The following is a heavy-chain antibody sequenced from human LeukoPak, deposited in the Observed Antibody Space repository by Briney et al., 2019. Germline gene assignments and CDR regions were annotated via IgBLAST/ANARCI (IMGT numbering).Heavy chain of an antibody. J-gene: IGHJ3*02. D-gene: IGHD6-13*01. CDR2: IYYSGST. CDR3: ARRLSSSWNDAFDI. CDR1: GGSISSYY. Sequence: SETLSLTCTVSGGSISSYYWSWIRQPPGKGLEWIGYIYYSGSTNYNPSLKSRVTISVDTSKNQFSLKLSSVTAADTAVYYCARRLSSSWNDAFDIWGQGTMVTVSS. V-gene: IGHV4-59*01.